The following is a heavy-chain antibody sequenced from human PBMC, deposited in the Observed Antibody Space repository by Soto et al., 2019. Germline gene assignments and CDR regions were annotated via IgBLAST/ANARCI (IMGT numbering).Heavy chain of an antibody. CDR3: ASTYCSGGSCYVDAFDI. D-gene: IGHD2-15*01. J-gene: IGHJ3*02. Sequence: QVQLQESGPGLVKPSETLSLTCTVSGGSISSYYWSWIRQPPGKGLEWIGYIYYSGSTNYNPSLKSRVTISVDTSKNQFYLKLSSVTAADTAVYYCASTYCSGGSCYVDAFDIWGQGTMVTVSS. CDR2: IYYSGST. CDR1: GGSISSYY. V-gene: IGHV4-59*08.